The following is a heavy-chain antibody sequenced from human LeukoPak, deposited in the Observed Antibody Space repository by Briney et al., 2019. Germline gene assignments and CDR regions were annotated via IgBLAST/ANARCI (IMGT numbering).Heavy chain of an antibody. CDR3: ASAAAAASPGTIHYFDY. CDR2: ISYDGSNK. CDR1: GFTFSSYA. Sequence: PGGSLRLSCAASGFTFSSYAMSWVRQAPGKGLEWVAVISYDGSNKYYADSVKGRFTISRDNSKNTLYLQMNSLKTEDTAVYYCASAAAAASPGTIHYFDYWGQGTLVTVSS. V-gene: IGHV3-30-3*01. J-gene: IGHJ4*02. D-gene: IGHD6-13*01.